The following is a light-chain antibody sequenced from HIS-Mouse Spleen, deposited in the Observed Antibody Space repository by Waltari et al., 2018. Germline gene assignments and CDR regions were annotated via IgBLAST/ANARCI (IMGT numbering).Light chain of an antibody. J-gene: IGLJ3*02. CDR1: SSDVGRYNL. Sequence: QTALTQPPSVSGSPGQSITISCTGTSSDVGRYNLVSWYQQHPGKAPKVMVYEGSRRPSGVSTRCSGSKSGNTAALTITGLQAEDEADYYCCSYAGSSTYLVFGGGTKLTVL. V-gene: IGLV2-23*01. CDR3: CSYAGSSTYLV. CDR2: EGS.